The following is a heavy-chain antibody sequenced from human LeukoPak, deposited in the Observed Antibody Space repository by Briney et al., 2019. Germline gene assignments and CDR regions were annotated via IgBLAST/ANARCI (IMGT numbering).Heavy chain of an antibody. D-gene: IGHD1-26*01. CDR1: GYRFTNYG. CDR2: ISTYNTNT. CDR3: ARDESSGSYGPNLDY. V-gene: IGHV1-18*01. Sequence: ASVKVSCKASGYRFTNYGISWVRQAPGQGLQWMGWISTYNTNTNYAQKLQGRVTMTTDTSTSTAYRELRSLRSDDTAVYYCARDESSGSYGPNLDYWGQGTLVTVSS. J-gene: IGHJ4*02.